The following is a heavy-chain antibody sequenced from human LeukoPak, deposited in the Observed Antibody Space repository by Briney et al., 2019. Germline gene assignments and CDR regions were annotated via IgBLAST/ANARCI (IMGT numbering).Heavy chain of an antibody. D-gene: IGHD1-20*01. CDR2: IYHSGST. J-gene: IGHJ6*03. CDR3: ARDSATSLEFNWNQEYYGYYYIDV. CDR1: GGSISSYY. V-gene: IGHV4-59*01. Sequence: SETLSLTCTVSGGSISSYYWSWIRQPPGKGLEWIGNIYHSGSTTYNPSLKSRVIILVNTSKKQFSLKLTSVTAADTAVSYCARDSATSLEFNWNQEYYGYYYIDVWDKGTTPAVSS.